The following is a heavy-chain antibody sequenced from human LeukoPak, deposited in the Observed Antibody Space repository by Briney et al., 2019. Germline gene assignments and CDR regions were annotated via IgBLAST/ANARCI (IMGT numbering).Heavy chain of an antibody. D-gene: IGHD3-16*01. J-gene: IGHJ6*02. CDR3: ARGGGLDV. CDR1: EFSFSSYW. Sequence: GGSLRLPCAASEFSFSSYWMSWVRQAPGKGLEWVASINHNGNVNYYVDSVKGRFTISRDNAKNSLYLQMSNLRAEDTAVYFCARGGGLDVWGQGATVTVSS. CDR2: INHNGNVN. V-gene: IGHV3-7*03.